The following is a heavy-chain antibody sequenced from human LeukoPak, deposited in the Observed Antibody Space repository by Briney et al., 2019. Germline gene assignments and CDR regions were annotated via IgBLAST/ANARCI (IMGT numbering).Heavy chain of an antibody. J-gene: IGHJ5*02. V-gene: IGHV4-4*09. D-gene: IGHD3-3*01. CDR1: GGSISSYY. CDR2: ICTSGST. CDR3: ASFGVVTDPAYWFDP. Sequence: SETLSLTCTVSGGSISSYYWSWIRQPPGKGLEWIGYICTSGSTNYNPSLKSRVTISVDTSKNQFSLKLSSVTVADTAVYYCASFGVVTDPAYWFDPWGQGTLVTVSS.